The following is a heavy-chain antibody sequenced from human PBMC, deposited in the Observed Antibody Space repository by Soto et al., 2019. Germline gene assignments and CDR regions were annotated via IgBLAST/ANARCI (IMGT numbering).Heavy chain of an antibody. V-gene: IGHV3-21*01. D-gene: IGHD2-2*01. Sequence: TGGSLRLSSAASGFTFSSYSMNWVRQSPGTGLEWVSSISSSSSYIYYADSVKGRFTISRDNAKNSLYLQMNSLRAEDTAVYYCATAPIVVVPAAREYYYYGMDVWGQGTTVTVSS. CDR1: GFTFSSYS. CDR3: ATAPIVVVPAAREYYYYGMDV. CDR2: ISSSSSYI. J-gene: IGHJ6*02.